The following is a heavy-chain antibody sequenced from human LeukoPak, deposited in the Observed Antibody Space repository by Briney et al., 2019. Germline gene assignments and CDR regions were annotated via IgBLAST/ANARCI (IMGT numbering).Heavy chain of an antibody. V-gene: IGHV1-18*01. CDR2: ISAYNGHT. CDR1: GYTFNSYG. J-gene: IGHJ4*02. Sequence: GASVKVSCKASGYTFNSYGISWVRQAPGQGLEWMGWISAYNGHTNYAQKFQGRVTITADESTSTAYMELSSLRSEDTAVYYCAAFYYYDSSGYYLSHYFDYWGQGTLVTVSS. D-gene: IGHD3-22*01. CDR3: AAFYYYDSSGYYLSHYFDY.